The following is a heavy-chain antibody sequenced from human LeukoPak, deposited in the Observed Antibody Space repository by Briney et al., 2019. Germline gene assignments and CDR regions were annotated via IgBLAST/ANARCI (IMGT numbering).Heavy chain of an antibody. D-gene: IGHD2-2*01. CDR3: ATGPYCSSTSCYDGDY. J-gene: IGHJ4*02. CDR2: FDPEDGET. V-gene: IGHV1-24*01. Sequence: ASVKVSCKVSGYTLTELSMHWVRQAPGKGLEWMGGFDPEDGETIHAQKFQGRVTMTEDTSTDTAYMELSSLRSEDTAVYYCATGPYCSSTSCYDGDYWGQGTLVTVSS. CDR1: GYTLTELS.